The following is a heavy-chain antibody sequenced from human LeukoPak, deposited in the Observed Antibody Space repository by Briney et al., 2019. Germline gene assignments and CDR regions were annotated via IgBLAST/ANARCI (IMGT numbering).Heavy chain of an antibody. J-gene: IGHJ4*02. CDR1: GFTFSSYE. V-gene: IGHV3-48*03. CDR2: ISSSGSTI. CDR3: ARVTYYYDSSGYPLYYFDY. D-gene: IGHD3-22*01. Sequence: GGSLRLSCAASGFTFSSYEMNWVRQAPGKGLEWVSYISSSGSTIYYADSVKGRFTISRDNAKNSLYLQMNSLRAEDTAVYYCARVTYYYDSSGYPLYYFDYWGQGTLVTVSS.